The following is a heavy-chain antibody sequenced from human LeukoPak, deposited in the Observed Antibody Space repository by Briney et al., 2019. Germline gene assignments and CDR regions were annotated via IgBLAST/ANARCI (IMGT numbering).Heavy chain of an antibody. CDR2: INQDGSRE. Sequence: GGSLRPSVAARGLSFGSCWMRWVHHAQGKGLKWVAHINQDGSREYYMDSVKARFTISRDNAKNSLSLQMNSLRAEDTAVYYCVRDGGVSGYDLLDYWGQGTLVTVSS. CDR3: VRDGGVSGYDLLDY. V-gene: IGHV3-7*01. D-gene: IGHD5-12*01. J-gene: IGHJ4*02. CDR1: GLSFGSCW.